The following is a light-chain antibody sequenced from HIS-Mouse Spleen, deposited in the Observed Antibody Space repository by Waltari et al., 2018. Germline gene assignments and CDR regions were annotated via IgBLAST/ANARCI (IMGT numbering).Light chain of an antibody. J-gene: IGLJ2*01. V-gene: IGLV2-23*01. CDR3: CSYAGSSTLV. CDR1: SSDVGSYNL. CDR2: EGS. Sequence: QSALTQPASVSGSPGQSITISCTGTSSDVGSYNLVPWYQQHPGKAPKLMIYEGSKRPSGVSNRFSGSKSGNTASLTISGLQAEDEADYYCCSYAGSSTLVFGGGTKLTVI.